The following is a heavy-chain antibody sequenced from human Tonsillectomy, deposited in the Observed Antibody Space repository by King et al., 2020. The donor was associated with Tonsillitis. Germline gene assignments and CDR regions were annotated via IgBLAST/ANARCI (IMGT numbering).Heavy chain of an antibody. CDR2: VYYSGSP. CDR3: ARIQWLANYYYYYMDV. V-gene: IGHV4-39*01. Sequence: QLQESGPGLVKPSETLSLTCTVSSGSISSASYYWGWIRLPPGMGLEGSGSVYYSGSPYYNPSLKIRFTISVNTSKNQFSLKLSAVTAADTAVYYCARIQWLANYYYYYMDVGGKGTTVTVSS. J-gene: IGHJ6*03. D-gene: IGHD6-19*01. CDR1: SGSISSASYY.